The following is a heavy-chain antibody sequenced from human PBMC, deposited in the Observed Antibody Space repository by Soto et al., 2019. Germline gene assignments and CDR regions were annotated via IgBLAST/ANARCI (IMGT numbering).Heavy chain of an antibody. D-gene: IGHD1-26*01. CDR1: GYSFTSLD. CDR3: ARGVSAGVDY. Sequence: ASVKVSCKASGYSFTSLDINWVRQTAGQGLEWMGWMQPSTGRTGYAQKFQGRVTMTRGTSINTAYMELTTLTSDDTAFYYCARGVSAGVDYWGQGTLVTVSS. CDR2: MQPSTGRT. V-gene: IGHV1-8*01. J-gene: IGHJ4*02.